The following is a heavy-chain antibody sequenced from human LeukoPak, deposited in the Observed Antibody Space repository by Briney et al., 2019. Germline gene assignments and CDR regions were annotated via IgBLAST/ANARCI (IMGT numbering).Heavy chain of an antibody. J-gene: IGHJ4*01. CDR2: IFPGDLEV. Sequence: GESLKISCQASGYKFTNYWIAWVGQIPGKGLDCLGIIFPGDLEVRNRPSFQGQVTISSDKSTSTAYRQWGSLKASDTAMYYCARHAHDYYGSGSYPLFDLWGQGTLVTVSS. CDR3: ARHAHDYYGSGSYPLFDL. V-gene: IGHV5-51*01. CDR1: GYKFTNYW. D-gene: IGHD3-10*01.